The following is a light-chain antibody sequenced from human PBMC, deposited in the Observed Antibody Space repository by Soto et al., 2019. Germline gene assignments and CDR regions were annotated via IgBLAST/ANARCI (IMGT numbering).Light chain of an antibody. J-gene: IGLJ1*01. V-gene: IGLV2-14*01. CDR3: SSYTSSSSYV. Sequence: QSALTQPASVSGSPGQSITISCTGTSSDVGGYKYVSWYQQHPGKAPRLMIYDVTNRPSGVSNRFSGSKSGNTASLTISGLQAEDYSDYYCSSYTSSSSYVFGTGTKVTVL. CDR2: DVT. CDR1: SSDVGGYKY.